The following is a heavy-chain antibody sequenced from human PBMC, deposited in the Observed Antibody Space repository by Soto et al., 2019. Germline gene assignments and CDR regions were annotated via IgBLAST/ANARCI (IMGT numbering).Heavy chain of an antibody. J-gene: IGHJ5*02. CDR1: GGSISSYY. CDR3: ARDTYYDFWGFDP. CDR2: IYYSGST. Sequence: SETLSLTCTVSGGSISSYYWSWIRQPPGKGLEWIGYIYYSGSTNYNPSLKSRVTISVDTSKNQFSLKLSSVTAADTAVYYCARDTYYDFWGFDPWGQGTLVTVSS. D-gene: IGHD3-3*01. V-gene: IGHV4-59*01.